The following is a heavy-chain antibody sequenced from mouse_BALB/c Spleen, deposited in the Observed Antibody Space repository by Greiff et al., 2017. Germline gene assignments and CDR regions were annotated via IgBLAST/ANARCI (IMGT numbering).Heavy chain of an antibody. V-gene: IGHV1-9*01. CDR3: ARSLGSWYFDV. D-gene: IGHD1-2*01. CDR2: ILPGSGST. CDR1: GYTFSSYW. J-gene: IGHJ1*01. Sequence: QVQLQQSGAELMKPGASVKISCKATGYTFSSYWIEWVKQRPGHGLEWIGEILPGSGSTNYNEKFKGKATFTADTSSNTAYMQLSSLTSEDSAVYYCARSLGSWYFDVWGAGTTVTVSS.